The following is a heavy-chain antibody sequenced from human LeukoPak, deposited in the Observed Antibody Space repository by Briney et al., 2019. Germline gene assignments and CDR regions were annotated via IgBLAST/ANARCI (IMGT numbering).Heavy chain of an antibody. J-gene: IGHJ5*02. CDR2: IYYSGST. V-gene: IGHV4-31*03. CDR1: GGSISSGGYY. Sequence: SETLSLTCTLSGGSISSGGYYWSWIRQHPGKGLEWIGYIYYSGSTYYNPSLKSRVTISVDTSKNQFSLKLSSVTAADTAVYYCARDRGTAAEGLFDPWGQGTLVTVSS. CDR3: ARDRGTAAEGLFDP. D-gene: IGHD3-10*01.